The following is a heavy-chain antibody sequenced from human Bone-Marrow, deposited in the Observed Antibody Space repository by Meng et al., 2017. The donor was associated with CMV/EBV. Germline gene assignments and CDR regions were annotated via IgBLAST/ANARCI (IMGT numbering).Heavy chain of an antibody. CDR3: ARNLYSSSQKSANYYYYYGMGV. V-gene: IGHV3-33*01. J-gene: IGHJ6*02. CDR2: IRYDGRNK. D-gene: IGHD6-6*01. Sequence: GESLKISCAVSGFIFSTNGMHWVRQAPGKGLEWVAFIRYDGRNKYYADSVKGRFTISRDNAKNSLYLQMNSLRAEDTAVYYCARNLYSSSQKSANYYYYYGMGVWGQGTTVTGSS. CDR1: GFIFSTNG.